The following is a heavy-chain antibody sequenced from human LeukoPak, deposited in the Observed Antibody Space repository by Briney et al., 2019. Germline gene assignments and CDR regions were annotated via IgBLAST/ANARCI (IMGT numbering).Heavy chain of an antibody. CDR1: GYTFTGYY. Sequence: ASVKVSCKASGYTFTGYYMHWVRQAPGQGLEWMGWINPNSGGTNYAQKFQGRVTMTRDTSISTAYMELSRLRSDDTAVYYCASGSSASSSSWYLYYYYGMDVWGQGTTVTVSS. J-gene: IGHJ6*02. CDR2: INPNSGGT. V-gene: IGHV1-2*02. CDR3: ASGSSASSSSWYLYYYYGMDV. D-gene: IGHD6-13*01.